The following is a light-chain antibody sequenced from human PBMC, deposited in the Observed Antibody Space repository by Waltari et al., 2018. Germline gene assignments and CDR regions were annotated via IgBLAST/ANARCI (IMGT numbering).Light chain of an antibody. J-gene: IGLJ2*01. V-gene: IGLV1-40*01. Sequence: QSVLTQPPSVSGAPGQRVTISCTGTNSNIGAGYDVNWYQQLPGEAPKLLIYGNTSRPSGVPDRVSGSKSGTSASLAITGLQAEDEADYYCQSYDSSLGGSVFGGGTKLTVL. CDR1: NSNIGAGYD. CDR2: GNT. CDR3: QSYDSSLGGSV.